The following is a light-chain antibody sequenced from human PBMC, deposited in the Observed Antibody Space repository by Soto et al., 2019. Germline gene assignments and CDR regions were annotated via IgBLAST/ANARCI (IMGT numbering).Light chain of an antibody. CDR1: QSISSY. Sequence: DIQMTQSPSSLSASVGDRVTITCGASQSISSYLTWYQQKPGIAPKLLIYAASRWQSGVPSRFSGSGSGTDFTLSITNLQPEDVATYYCQKYDGVPLTFGGGTKVDIK. J-gene: IGKJ4*01. CDR2: AAS. V-gene: IGKV1-39*01. CDR3: QKYDGVPLT.